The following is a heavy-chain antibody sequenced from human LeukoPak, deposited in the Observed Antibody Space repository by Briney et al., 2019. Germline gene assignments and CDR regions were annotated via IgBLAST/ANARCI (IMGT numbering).Heavy chain of an antibody. CDR3: ARTYGDYPYYFDY. D-gene: IGHD4-17*01. V-gene: IGHV1-69*05. CDR1: GGTFSSYA. J-gene: IGHJ4*02. CDR2: IIPIFGTA. Sequence: ASVMVSCKASGGTFSSYAISWVRQGPGQGLEWMGGIIPIFGTANYAQKFQGRVTITTDESTSTAYMELSSLRSEDTAVYYCARTYGDYPYYFDYWGQGTLVTVSS.